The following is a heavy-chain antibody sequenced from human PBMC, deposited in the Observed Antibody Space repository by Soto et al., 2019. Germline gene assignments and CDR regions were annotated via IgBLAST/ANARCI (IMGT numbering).Heavy chain of an antibody. D-gene: IGHD4-17*01. Sequence: PSETLSLTCTVSGGSISSGGYYWSWIRQHPGKGLEWIGYIYYSGSTCYNPSLKSRVTISVDTSKNQFSLKLSSVTAADTAVYYCARVKRNTVTTFDYWGQGTMVTVSS. CDR2: IYYSGST. CDR1: GGSISSGGYY. V-gene: IGHV4-31*03. CDR3: ARVKRNTVTTFDY. J-gene: IGHJ4*02.